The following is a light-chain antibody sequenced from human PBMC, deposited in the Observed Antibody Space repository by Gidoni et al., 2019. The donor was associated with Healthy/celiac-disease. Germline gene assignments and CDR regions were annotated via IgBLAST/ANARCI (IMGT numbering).Light chain of an antibody. CDR3: AAWDDSLNGRV. V-gene: IGLV1-44*01. Sequence: QSVLTQPPSASGTPGQRVTISCSGSSSNIGSNTVNWYQQLPGTAPKLLTYSNNQRPSGVPDRVSGSKSGTSASLAISGLQSEDEADYYWAAWDDSLNGRVFGGGTKLTVL. CDR1: SSNIGSNT. J-gene: IGLJ3*02. CDR2: SNN.